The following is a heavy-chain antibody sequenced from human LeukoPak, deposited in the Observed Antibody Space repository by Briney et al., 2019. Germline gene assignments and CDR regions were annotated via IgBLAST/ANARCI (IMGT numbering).Heavy chain of an antibody. CDR2: VSTYNSKT. J-gene: IGHJ3*02. D-gene: IGHD1-26*01. CDR3: ARDWEWRINNNVSDI. Sequence: GASVKVSCRSSGYTFTTYGITWVRQAPGQGLEWMGWVSTYNSKTYYAQKFQGRVTMTTDTSTSTAYMELRSLTSDDTAVYYCARDWEWRINNNVSDIWGQGTMVTVSS. V-gene: IGHV1-18*01. CDR1: GYTFTTYG.